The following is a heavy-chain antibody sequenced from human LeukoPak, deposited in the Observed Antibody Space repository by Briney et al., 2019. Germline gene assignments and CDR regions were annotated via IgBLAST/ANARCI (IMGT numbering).Heavy chain of an antibody. J-gene: IGHJ4*02. CDR3: ARGVTIEVGATGYYFDY. Sequence: GASVKVSCKASGYTFSSYAISWVRQAPGQGLEWMGGIIPIFGTANYAQKFQGRVTITADKSTSTAYMELSSLRSEDTAVYYCARGVTIEVGATGYYFDYWGQGTLVTVSS. V-gene: IGHV1-69*06. CDR1: GYTFSSYA. D-gene: IGHD1-26*01. CDR2: IIPIFGTA.